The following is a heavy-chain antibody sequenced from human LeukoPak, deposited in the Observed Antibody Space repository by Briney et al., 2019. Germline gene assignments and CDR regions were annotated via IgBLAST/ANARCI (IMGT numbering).Heavy chain of an antibody. D-gene: IGHD3-22*01. J-gene: IGHJ6*02. V-gene: IGHV4-59*01. CDR2: IYYSGST. CDR3: ARTRKNYYDSSGYYYYYYGMDV. Sequence: SKTLSLTCTVSGGSISGYYWSWIRQPPGKGLEWIGYIYYSGSTNYNPSLKSRVTISVDTSKNQFSLKLSSVTAADTAVYYCARTRKNYYDSSGYYYYYYGMDVWGQGTTVTVSS. CDR1: GGSISGYY.